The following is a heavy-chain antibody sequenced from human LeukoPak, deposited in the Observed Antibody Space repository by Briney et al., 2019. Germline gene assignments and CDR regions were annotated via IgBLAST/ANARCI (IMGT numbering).Heavy chain of an antibody. V-gene: IGHV1-2*02. D-gene: IGHD1-26*01. CDR1: GYTFTGYY. CDR3: ARDRYGVRSGSCDY. J-gene: IGHJ4*02. CDR2: INPNSGGT. Sequence: ASVKVSCKASGYTFTGYYMHWVRQAPGQGLEWMGWINPNSGGTNYAQKFQGRVTMTRDTSISTAYMELSRLRSDDTAVYYCARDRYGVRSGSCDYWGQGTLVTVSS.